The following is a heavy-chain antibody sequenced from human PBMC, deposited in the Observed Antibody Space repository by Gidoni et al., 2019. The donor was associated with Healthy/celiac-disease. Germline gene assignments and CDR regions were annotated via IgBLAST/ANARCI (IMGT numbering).Heavy chain of an antibody. CDR3: AKDTWGYGDFDY. Sequence: GRFTISRDNSKNTLYLQMNSLRAEDTAVYYCAKDTWGYGDFDYWGQGTLVTVSS. J-gene: IGHJ4*02. D-gene: IGHD7-27*01. V-gene: IGHV3-23*01.